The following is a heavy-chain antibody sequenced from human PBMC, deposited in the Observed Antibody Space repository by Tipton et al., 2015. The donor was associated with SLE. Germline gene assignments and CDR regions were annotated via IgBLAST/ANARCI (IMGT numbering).Heavy chain of an antibody. D-gene: IGHD7-27*01. CDR3: ARLTPWGYDY. Sequence: TLSLTCTVSGSSMSTYYWSWVRQPPGKGLEWIGYIYESETTNYNPSLKSRVTISVDTSKNQFSLSLISVTAADTAVYYCARLTPWGYDYWGPGMLVTVSS. J-gene: IGHJ4*02. CDR2: IYESETT. V-gene: IGHV4-59*12. CDR1: GSSMSTYY.